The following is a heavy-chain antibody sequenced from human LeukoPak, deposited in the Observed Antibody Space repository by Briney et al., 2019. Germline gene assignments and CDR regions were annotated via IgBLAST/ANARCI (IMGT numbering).Heavy chain of an antibody. J-gene: IGHJ5*02. CDR2: IYYSGST. V-gene: IGHV4-59*01. D-gene: IGHD3-22*01. CDR3: ARARVDYYDSSGYYYRVFDP. Sequence: SETLSLTCTVSGGSISSYYWSWIRQPPGKGLEWIGYIYYSGSTNYNPSLKSRATISVDTSKNQFSLKLSSVTAADTAVYYCARARVDYYDSSGYYYRVFDPWGQGTLVTVSS. CDR1: GGSISSYY.